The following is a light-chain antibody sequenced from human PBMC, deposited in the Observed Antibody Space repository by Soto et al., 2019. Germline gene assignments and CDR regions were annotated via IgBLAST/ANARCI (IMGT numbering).Light chain of an antibody. CDR2: DVS. CDR1: SSDVGAYNY. J-gene: IGLJ1*01. CDR3: CSYAGSSTF. V-gene: IGLV2-11*01. Sequence: QAALTQPRSVSGSPGQSVTISCTGTSSDVGAYNYVSWYQQHPGKAPKLMTYDVSKRPSGVPDRFSGSKSGNTASLTISGLQAEDEADYYCCSYAGSSTFFGTGTKATVL.